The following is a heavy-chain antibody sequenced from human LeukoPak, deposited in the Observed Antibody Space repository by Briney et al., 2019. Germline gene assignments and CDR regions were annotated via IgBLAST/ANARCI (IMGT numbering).Heavy chain of an antibody. J-gene: IGHJ5*02. CDR2: ISAYNGNT. CDR1: GYTFSSYG. Sequence: ASVKVSCKASGYTFSSYGISWVRHAPGQGLGWRLWISAYNGNTNYAQKLQGRVTMTTDTSTSTAYKELRSLRSDDTAVYYCARVSDIVVVPAAITKNWFDPWGQGTLVTVSS. CDR3: ARVSDIVVVPAAITKNWFDP. V-gene: IGHV1-18*01. D-gene: IGHD2-2*01.